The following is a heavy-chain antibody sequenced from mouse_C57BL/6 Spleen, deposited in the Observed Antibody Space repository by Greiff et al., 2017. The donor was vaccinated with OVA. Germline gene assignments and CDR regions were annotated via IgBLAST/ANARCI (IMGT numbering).Heavy chain of an antibody. CDR2: IWWGDAK. Sequence: QVTLKECGPGILQPSQTLSLTCSFSGFALSTFGMCVGWIRQPSGQVLEWLAPIWWGDAKYYKPALKSRLPIPNDTSKHQVILNFATVDTADTATYYCARIYYDDDYGYARDYWGQGTSVTVSS. D-gene: IGHD2-4*01. CDR3: ARIYYDDDYGYARDY. V-gene: IGHV8-8*01. CDR1: GFALSTFGMC. J-gene: IGHJ4*01.